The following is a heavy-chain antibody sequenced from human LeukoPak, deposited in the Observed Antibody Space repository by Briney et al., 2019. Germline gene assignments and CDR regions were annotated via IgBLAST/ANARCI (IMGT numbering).Heavy chain of an antibody. CDR3: TSSRYSSWYYHDAFDI. D-gene: IGHD6-13*01. J-gene: IGHJ3*02. CDR1: GFTFSGSA. Sequence: PGGSLRLSCAASGFTFSGSAMHWVRQASGKGLEWVGRIRSKAYNSATAYAASVKGRFTISRDDSKNTAYLQMNSLKTEDTAVYYCTSSRYSSWYYHDAFDIWGQGTMVTVSS. V-gene: IGHV3-73*01. CDR2: IRSKAYNSAT.